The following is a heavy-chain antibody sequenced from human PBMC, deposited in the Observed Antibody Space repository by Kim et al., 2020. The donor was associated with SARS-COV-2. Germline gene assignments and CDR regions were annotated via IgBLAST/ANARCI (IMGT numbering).Heavy chain of an antibody. CDR3: AREKNGAFDI. D-gene: IGHD2-8*01. CDR1: GGSISSGGYY. Sequence: SETLSLTCTVSGGSISSGGYYWSWIRQHPGKGLEWIGYIYYSGSTYYNPSLKSRVTISVDTSKNQFSLKLSSVTAADTAVYYCAREKNGAFDIWCQGTMVTVSS. J-gene: IGHJ3*02. V-gene: IGHV4-31*03. CDR2: IYYSGST.